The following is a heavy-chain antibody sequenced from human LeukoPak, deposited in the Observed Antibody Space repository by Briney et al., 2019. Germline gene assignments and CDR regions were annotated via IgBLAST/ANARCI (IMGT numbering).Heavy chain of an antibody. CDR1: GFTFSSYA. V-gene: IGHV3-23*01. CDR2: ISGSGGST. Sequence: PGGSLRLSCAASGFTFSSYAMSWVRQAPGKGLEWVLAISGSGGSTYYGDSVKGRFTISRDNSKNTLYLQMNSLRAEDTAVYYCAKELTGYSSGWYRFDYWGQGTLVTVSS. J-gene: IGHJ4*02. D-gene: IGHD6-19*01. CDR3: AKELTGYSSGWYRFDY.